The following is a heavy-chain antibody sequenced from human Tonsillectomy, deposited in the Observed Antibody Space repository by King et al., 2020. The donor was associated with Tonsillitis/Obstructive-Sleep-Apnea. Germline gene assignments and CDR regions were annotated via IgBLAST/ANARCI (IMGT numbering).Heavy chain of an antibody. V-gene: IGHV3-15*01. CDR3: TTGPYCGGDCYPDY. CDR2: IKSKTYGGTT. D-gene: IGHD2-21*01. CDR1: GFTFSNAW. Sequence: VQLVESGGGLVKPGGSLRLSCAASGFTFSNAWMSWVRQAPGKGLEWVGRIKSKTYGGTTDYAAPVKGRFTISRDDSKNTPYLQMNSLKTEDTAVYYCTTGPYCGGDCYPDYWGQGTLVTASP. J-gene: IGHJ4*02.